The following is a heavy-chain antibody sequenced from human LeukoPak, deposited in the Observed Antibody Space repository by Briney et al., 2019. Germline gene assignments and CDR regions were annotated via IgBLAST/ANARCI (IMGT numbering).Heavy chain of an antibody. CDR2: IYHSGST. D-gene: IGHD6-19*01. Sequence: SETLSLTCTVSGYSISSGYYWGWIRQPPGKGLKWIGSIYHSGSTYYNPSLKSRVTISVDTSKNQFSLKLSSVTAADTAVYYCAREGYSSGWYSNAFDIWGQGTMVTVSS. CDR1: GYSISSGYY. CDR3: AREGYSSGWYSNAFDI. J-gene: IGHJ3*02. V-gene: IGHV4-38-2*02.